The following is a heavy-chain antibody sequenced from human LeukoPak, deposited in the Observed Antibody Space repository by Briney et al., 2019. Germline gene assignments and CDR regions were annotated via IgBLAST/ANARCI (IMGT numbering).Heavy chain of an antibody. CDR2: IYYSGST. D-gene: IGHD6-13*01. V-gene: IGHV4-31*01. Sequence: SQTLSLTCTVSGGSISSGGYYWSWIRQHPGKGLEWIGYIYYSGSTYYNPSLKSLVTISVDTSKNQFSLKLSSVTAADTAVYYCARDQIQQLVMEDYYYYYGMDVWGQGTTVTVSS. CDR3: ARDQIQQLVMEDYYYYYGMDV. CDR1: GGSISSGGYY. J-gene: IGHJ6*02.